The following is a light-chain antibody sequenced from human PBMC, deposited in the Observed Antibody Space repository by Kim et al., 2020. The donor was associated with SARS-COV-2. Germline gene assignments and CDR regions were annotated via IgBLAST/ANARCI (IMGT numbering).Light chain of an antibody. CDR1: QSVTSNY. CDR2: GAS. J-gene: IGKJ5*01. V-gene: IGKV3-20*01. CDR3: QQYGRLIT. Sequence: LSPGERATRSCRDSQSVTSNYLAWYLQKPGQAPRLLMYGASSRATGIPDRCSGSGSGTDFTLTISRLEPEDFAVYYCQQYGRLITFGQGTRLEIK.